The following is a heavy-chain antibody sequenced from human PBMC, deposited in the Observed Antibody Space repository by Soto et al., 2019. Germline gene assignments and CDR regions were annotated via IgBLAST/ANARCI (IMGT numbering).Heavy chain of an antibody. CDR1: RRSINSYY. V-gene: IGHV4-59*01. J-gene: IGHJ5*02. D-gene: IGHD3-3*01. CDR2: IYYSGST. CDR3: ARWALWTTSRGWFDP. Sequence: SETLSLTCTLSRRSINSYYWSWIRQPPGKGLEWIGYIYYSGSTNYNPSLKSRVTISVDTSKNQFSLKLSSVTAADTAVYYCARWALWTTSRGWFDPWGQGTLVTVS.